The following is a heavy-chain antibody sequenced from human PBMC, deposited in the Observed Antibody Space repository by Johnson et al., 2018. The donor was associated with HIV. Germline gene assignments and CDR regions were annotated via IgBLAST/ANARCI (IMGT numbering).Heavy chain of an antibody. Sequence: QMQLVESGGGLVQPGGSLRLSCAASGFTFNNAWMGWVRQAPGKGLEWVAVISYDGSNKYYADSVKGRFTISRDNSKNTLYLQMNSLRAEDTAVYYCAFIEYSSLDAFDIWGQGTMVTVSS. J-gene: IGHJ3*02. CDR1: GFTFNNAW. V-gene: IGHV3-30-3*01. D-gene: IGHD6-6*01. CDR3: AFIEYSSLDAFDI. CDR2: ISYDGSNK.